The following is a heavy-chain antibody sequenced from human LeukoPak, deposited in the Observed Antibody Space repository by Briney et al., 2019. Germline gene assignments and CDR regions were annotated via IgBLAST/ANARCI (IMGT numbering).Heavy chain of an antibody. CDR1: GGSISPYY. Sequence: PSETLSLTCTVSGGSISPYYWSWIRQPPGKGLEWIGYIYYSGSTKYNPSLKSRVTMSVDTSKNQFSLKLSSATAADTAVYYCARIVGGGIDYWGQGTLVTVSS. CDR2: IYYSGST. CDR3: ARIVGGGIDY. J-gene: IGHJ4*02. D-gene: IGHD1-26*01. V-gene: IGHV4-59*01.